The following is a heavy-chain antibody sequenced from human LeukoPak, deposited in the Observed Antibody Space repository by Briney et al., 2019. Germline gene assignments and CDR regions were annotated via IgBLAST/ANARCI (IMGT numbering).Heavy chain of an antibody. CDR3: ARVDTAMVSYFDY. J-gene: IGHJ4*02. Sequence: PSETLSLTCTVSGGSISSYYWSWIRQPPGKGLEWIGYIYYSGSTNYNPSLKSRVTISVDTSKNQFYLKLSSVTAADTAVYYCARVDTAMVSYFDYWGQGTLVTVSS. D-gene: IGHD5-18*01. V-gene: IGHV4-59*01. CDR2: IYYSGST. CDR1: GGSISSYY.